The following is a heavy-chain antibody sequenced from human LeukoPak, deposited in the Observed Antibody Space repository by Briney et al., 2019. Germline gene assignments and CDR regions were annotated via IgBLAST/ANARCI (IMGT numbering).Heavy chain of an antibody. D-gene: IGHD3-9*01. V-gene: IGHV4-39*07. J-gene: IGHJ5*02. Sequence: SETLSLTCTVSGGSIGSSSYYWGWIRQPPGKGLEWIGSIYYSGSTYYNPSLKSRVTISVDTSKNQFSLKLSSVTAADTAVYYCARLSLLRYFDWYNWFDPWGQGTLVTVSS. CDR1: GGSIGSSSYY. CDR3: ARLSLLRYFDWYNWFDP. CDR2: IYYSGST.